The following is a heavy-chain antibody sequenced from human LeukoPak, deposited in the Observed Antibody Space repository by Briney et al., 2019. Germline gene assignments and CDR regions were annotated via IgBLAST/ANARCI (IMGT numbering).Heavy chain of an antibody. CDR3: VKDQAYCTGGNCYYYFYYLDV. CDR1: RFTFSRCG. J-gene: IGHJ6*03. CDR2: ISYDGTNK. V-gene: IGHV3-30*18. Sequence: GGSLRLSCTASRFTFSRCGMHWVRQAPGKGLEWVAVISYDGTNKYYSDSVKGRFTISRDNSKNTLYLQMNSVGAEDTAVYYCVKDQAYCTGGNCYYYFYYLDVWGKGTTVTISS. D-gene: IGHD2-15*01.